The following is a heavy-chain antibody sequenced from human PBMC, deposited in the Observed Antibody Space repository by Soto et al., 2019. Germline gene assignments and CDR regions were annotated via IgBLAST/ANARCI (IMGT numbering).Heavy chain of an antibody. D-gene: IGHD2-8*02. CDR2: IYHSGST. J-gene: IGHJ4*02. CDR1: GGSISSGDYY. Sequence: SETLSLTCTVSGGSISSGDYYWSWIRQPPGKGLEWIGYIYHSGSTYYNPSLKSRVTISVDTSKNQFSLKLTSVTAADTAVYYCARDKITGLFDYWGQGTLVTVSS. V-gene: IGHV4-30-4*01. CDR3: ARDKITGLFDY.